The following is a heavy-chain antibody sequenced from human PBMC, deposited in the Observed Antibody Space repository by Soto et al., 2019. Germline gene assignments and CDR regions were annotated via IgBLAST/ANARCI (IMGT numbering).Heavy chain of an antibody. CDR1: GGSISSGIYS. D-gene: IGHD3-22*01. J-gene: IGHJ4*02. CDR2: IYHSGGT. V-gene: IGHV4-30-2*01. Sequence: QLQLQESGSGLAKPSQTLSLTCGVSGGSISSGIYSWNWIRQPPGKGLEWIGHIYHSGGTNYNPSLKSPVTISVDRSKNEFSLKLSSVTAADTAVYYCARGSDRNGYYEGFDYWGQGTLATVSS. CDR3: ARGSDRNGYYEGFDY.